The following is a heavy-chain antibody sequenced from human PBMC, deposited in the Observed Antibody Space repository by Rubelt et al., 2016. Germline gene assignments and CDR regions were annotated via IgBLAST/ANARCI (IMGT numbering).Heavy chain of an antibody. CDR1: GFTFSSYS. J-gene: IGHJ4*02. D-gene: IGHD1-26*01. V-gene: IGHV3-21*01. CDR2: ISSVRSYM. Sequence: EVQLVESGGGLVKPGGSLRLSCAASGFTFSSYSMNWVRQAPGKGLEWVSSISSVRSYMYYADSVKGRFTISRDNAKNSLYLQMNSRRVEDTAVYYCARDVAEVGSTYYFDYWGQGTLVTVSS. CDR3: ARDVAEVGSTYYFDY.